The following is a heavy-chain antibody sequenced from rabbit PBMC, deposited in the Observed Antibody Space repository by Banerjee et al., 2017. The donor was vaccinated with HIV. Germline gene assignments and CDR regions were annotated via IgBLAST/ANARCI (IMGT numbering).Heavy chain of an antibody. CDR3: ARVSAYAGAGYAL. J-gene: IGHJ4*01. CDR2: IGAGSGAT. V-gene: IGHV1S45*01. D-gene: IGHD4-2*01. Sequence: QLEESGGGLVQPVASLTLTCTASGFSFSSGYWISWVRQAPEKGMEWIGCIGAGSGATFYATCAKGRFTISKTSSNTVALQMTCLTAADTAPCFCARVSAYAGAGYALWGPGTLVTFS. CDR1: GFSFSSGYW.